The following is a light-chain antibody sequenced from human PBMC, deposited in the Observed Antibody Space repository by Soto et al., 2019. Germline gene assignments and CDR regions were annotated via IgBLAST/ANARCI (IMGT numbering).Light chain of an antibody. CDR2: ENN. Sequence: QAVVTQPPSVSEAPGQRVTISCTGSSSNIGAGYEAHWYQQVPGTAPELLIYENNNRPSGVPDRFSGSKSGTSASLAITGLQAEDEAEYYCQSYDSSLSGYVFGTGTQLTVL. CDR1: SSNIGAGYE. CDR3: QSYDSSLSGYV. J-gene: IGLJ1*01. V-gene: IGLV1-40*01.